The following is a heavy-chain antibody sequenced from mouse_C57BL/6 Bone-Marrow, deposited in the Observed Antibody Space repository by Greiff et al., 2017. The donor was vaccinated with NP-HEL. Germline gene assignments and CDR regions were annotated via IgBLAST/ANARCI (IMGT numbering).Heavy chain of an antibody. V-gene: IGHV1-47*01. J-gene: IGHJ3*01. CDR3: TLDYGSRQAWFAY. CDR1: GYTFTTYP. Sequence: VQLQQSGAELVKPGASVKMSCKASGYTFTTYPIEWMKQNHGKSLEWIGNFHPYNDDTKYNEKFKGKATLTVEKSSSTVYLELSRLTSDDSAVYYGTLDYGSRQAWFAYWGQGTLVTVSA. CDR2: FHPYNDDT. D-gene: IGHD1-1*01.